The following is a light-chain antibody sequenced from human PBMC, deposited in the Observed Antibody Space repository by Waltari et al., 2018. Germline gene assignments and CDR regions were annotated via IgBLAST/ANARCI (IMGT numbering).Light chain of an antibody. CDR1: QSLSVAY. Sequence: EIVLTQSPGTLSLSPGDTATLSCRASQSLSVAYLAWYQHKSGQAPRLLIYGASYRATGMPDRFSGSGSGTDFTLTITRLEPDDFAVYYGQQYDTSPGTFGQGTKLEI. CDR3: QQYDTSPGT. CDR2: GAS. V-gene: IGKV3-20*01. J-gene: IGKJ2*01.